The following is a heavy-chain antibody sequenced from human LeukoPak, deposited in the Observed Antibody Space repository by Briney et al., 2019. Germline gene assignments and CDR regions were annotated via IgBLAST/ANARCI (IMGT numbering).Heavy chain of an antibody. Sequence: SETLSLTCTVSGGSISSYYWSWIRQPPGKGLEWIGYIYYSGSTNYNPSLKSRVTISVDTSKNQFSLKLSSVTAADTAVYYCARHLRGDYSNSWFDPWGQGTLVTVSS. J-gene: IGHJ5*02. CDR1: GGSISSYY. CDR2: IYYSGST. CDR3: ARHLRGDYSNSWFDP. D-gene: IGHD4-11*01. V-gene: IGHV4-59*08.